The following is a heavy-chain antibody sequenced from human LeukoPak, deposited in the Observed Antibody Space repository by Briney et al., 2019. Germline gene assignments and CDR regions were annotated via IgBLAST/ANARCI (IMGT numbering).Heavy chain of an antibody. D-gene: IGHD6-13*01. CDR1: GYTFTSYG. CDR3: ARAAGGGSSLVFWFDP. CDR2: ISAYNGNT. J-gene: IGHJ5*02. Sequence: PGASVKVSCKASGYTFTSYGISWVRQAPGQGLEWMGWISAYNGNTNYAQKLQGRVTMTTDTSTSTAYMELRSLRSDDTAVYYCARAAGGGSSLVFWFDPWGQGTLVTVSS. V-gene: IGHV1-18*01.